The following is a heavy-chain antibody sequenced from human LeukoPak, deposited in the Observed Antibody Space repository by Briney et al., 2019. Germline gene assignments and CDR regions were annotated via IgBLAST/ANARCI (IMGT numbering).Heavy chain of an antibody. CDR1: GGSFSGYY. D-gene: IGHD3-10*01. J-gene: IGHJ4*02. CDR3: ARRVTYYYGSGRPFDY. V-gene: IGHV4-34*01. CDR2: INHSGST. Sequence: SETLSLTYAVYGGSFSGYYWSWIRQPPGKGLEWIGEINHSGSTNYNPSLKSRVTISVDTSKNQFSLKLSSVTAADTAVYYCARRVTYYYGSGRPFDYWGQGTLVTVSS.